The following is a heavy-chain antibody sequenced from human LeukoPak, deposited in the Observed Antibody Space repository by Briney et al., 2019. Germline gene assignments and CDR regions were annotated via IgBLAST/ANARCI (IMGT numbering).Heavy chain of an antibody. Sequence: SVKVSCKASGGTFSSYAFSWVRQAPGQGLEWMGRIIPIVGMPSYAQKFQGRVTITADKSTTTVYMELSSLRSEDTAVYYCARENRVGATHVIKNDYWGQGTLVTVSS. D-gene: IGHD1-26*01. CDR2: IIPIVGMP. CDR1: GGTFSSYA. J-gene: IGHJ4*02. CDR3: ARENRVGATHVIKNDY. V-gene: IGHV1-69*04.